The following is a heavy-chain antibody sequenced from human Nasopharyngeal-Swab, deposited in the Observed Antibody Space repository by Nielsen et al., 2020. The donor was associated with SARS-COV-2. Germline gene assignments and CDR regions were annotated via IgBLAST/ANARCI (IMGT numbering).Heavy chain of an antibody. CDR3: ASLPNPYQGWFDP. D-gene: IGHD2-2*01. CDR2: IYPGDSDT. J-gene: IGHJ5*02. Sequence: GESLKISCKGSGYSFTSYWIGWVRQMPGKGLEWMGIIYPGDSDTRYSPSFQGQVTISADKSIGTAYLQWSSLKASDTAMYYCASLPNPYQGWFDPWGQGTLVTVSS. CDR1: GYSFTSYW. V-gene: IGHV5-51*01.